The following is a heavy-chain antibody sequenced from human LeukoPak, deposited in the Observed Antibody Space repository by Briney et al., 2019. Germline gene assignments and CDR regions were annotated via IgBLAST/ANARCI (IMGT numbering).Heavy chain of an antibody. CDR1: GGSISSSSYY. Sequence: SETRSLTCNVSGGSISSSSYYWGWIRQPPGKGLEWIGNIYYSGNNYHNPSLKSRVTVSVDTSKNQFSLNLSSVTAADTAVYYCARLGLRPQIFDYWGQGTLVTVSS. V-gene: IGHV4-39*07. D-gene: IGHD1-7*01. CDR3: ARLGLRPQIFDY. J-gene: IGHJ4*02. CDR2: IYYSGNN.